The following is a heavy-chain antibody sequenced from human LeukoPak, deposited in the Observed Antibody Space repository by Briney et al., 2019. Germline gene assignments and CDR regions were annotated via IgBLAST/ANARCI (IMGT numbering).Heavy chain of an antibody. J-gene: IGHJ4*02. D-gene: IGHD6-19*01. CDR1: GGSISSGGYY. CDR3: VVEQWLDYFDY. Sequence: PSETLSLTCTVSGGSISSGGYYWSWIRQPPGKGLEWIGEINHSGSTNYNPSLKSRVTISVDTSKNQFSLKLSSVTAADTAVYYCVVEQWLDYFDYWGQGTLVTVSS. V-gene: IGHV4-39*07. CDR2: INHSGST.